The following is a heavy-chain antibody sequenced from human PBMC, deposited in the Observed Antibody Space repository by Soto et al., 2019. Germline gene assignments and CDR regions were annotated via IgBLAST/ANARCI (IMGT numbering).Heavy chain of an antibody. CDR1: GYTFTSYY. CDR2: INPNSGNT. Sequence: ASVKVSCKASGYTFTSYYMHWVRQATGQGLEWMGRINPNSGNTGYAQKFQGRVNMTRNTSISTAYMELSSLRSEDTAVYYCATNLLAAAGRGDYWGQGTLVTVSS. V-gene: IGHV1-8*02. D-gene: IGHD6-13*01. J-gene: IGHJ4*02. CDR3: ATNLLAAAGRGDY.